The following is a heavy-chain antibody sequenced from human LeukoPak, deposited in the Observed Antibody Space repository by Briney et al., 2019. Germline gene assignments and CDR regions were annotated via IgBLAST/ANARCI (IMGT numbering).Heavy chain of an antibody. V-gene: IGHV1-2*02. CDR2: INPNSGGT. CDR1: LYTFTGYS. CDR3: ARPLPDYYGSVTYLVFDY. J-gene: IGHJ4*02. D-gene: IGHD3-10*01. Sequence: GASVTVSCKASLYTFTGYSMHWVRQAPGQGLEWMGWINPNSGGTNYAQKSQGRVTMTRDTSIGTAYMELSRLRSDDTAVYYCARPLPDYYGSVTYLVFDYWGQGTLVTVSS.